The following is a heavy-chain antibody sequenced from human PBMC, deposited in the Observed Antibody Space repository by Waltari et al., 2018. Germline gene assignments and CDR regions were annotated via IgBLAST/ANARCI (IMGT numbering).Heavy chain of an antibody. CDR2: FYKSGTP. CDR3: VRGYPDIVSTISDY. CDR1: RSSIRNNNYY. J-gene: IGHJ4*02. D-gene: IGHD5-12*01. Sequence: QLQLQESGPGLVKPSETLSLTCTVSRSSIRNNNYYWGWVRQPPGKGLEWIGSFYKSGTPYYNPSLKTRVTISVDTSNNQFSLKLNSVTAADTAVYYCVRGYPDIVSTISDYWGQGTLVIVSS. V-gene: IGHV4-39*07.